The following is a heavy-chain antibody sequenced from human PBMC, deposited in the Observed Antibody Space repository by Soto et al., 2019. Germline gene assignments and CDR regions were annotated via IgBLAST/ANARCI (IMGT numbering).Heavy chain of an antibody. D-gene: IGHD5-18*01. CDR3: AREGWADTAYFDP. Sequence: TLSLTCTVSVGSFSSGDYYWSWFLQHPGKGLEWIGYISYNGSTYYNPSLKSRVTISLETSKNQFSLKLSSVTAADTAVYYCAREGWADTAYFDPWGQGTQVTVSS. J-gene: IGHJ5*02. V-gene: IGHV4-31*03. CDR1: VGSFSSGDYY. CDR2: ISYNGST.